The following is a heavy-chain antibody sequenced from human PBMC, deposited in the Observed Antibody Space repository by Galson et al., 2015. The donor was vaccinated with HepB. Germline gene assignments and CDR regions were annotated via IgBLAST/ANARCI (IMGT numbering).Heavy chain of an antibody. Sequence: LSLTCTVSGGSISSGSYYWSWIRQPAGKGLERIGRIYTSGSTNYNPSLKSRVTMSVDTSKNQFSLKLSSVTAADTAVYYCARGVHCSITSCYSTNHYYYYMDIWFTRATFP. CDR1: GGSISSGSYY. CDR2: IYTSGST. D-gene: IGHD2-2*01. J-gene: IGHJ6*03. V-gene: IGHV4-61*02. CDR3: ARGVHCSITSCYSTNHYYYYMDI.